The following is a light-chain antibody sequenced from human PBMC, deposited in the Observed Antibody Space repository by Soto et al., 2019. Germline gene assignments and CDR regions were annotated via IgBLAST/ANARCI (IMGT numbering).Light chain of an antibody. J-gene: IGKJ2*01. CDR3: QQYNNWPPYT. Sequence: EVVMTQSPATLSVSPGERATLSCRASQSVSSQLAWYQQKPGQAPRLLIYGASTRATGIPVRFSGSGSGTEFTLAISSLQSEDFAVYDCQQYNNWPPYTFGQGTKVDIK. CDR2: GAS. CDR1: QSVSSQ. V-gene: IGKV3-15*01.